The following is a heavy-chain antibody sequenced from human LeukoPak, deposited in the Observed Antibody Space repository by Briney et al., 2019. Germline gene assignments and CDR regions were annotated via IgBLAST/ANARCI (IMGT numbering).Heavy chain of an antibody. J-gene: IGHJ4*02. CDR1: GGSFSGYY. CDR2: INHSGST. V-gene: IGHV4-34*01. Sequence: PSETLSLTCAVYGGSFSGYYWSWIRQPPGKGLEWIGEINHSGSTNYNPSLKSRVTISVDTSKNQFSLKLSSVTAADTAVYYCARGRDIVVVPAAEFDYWGQGTLVTVSP. CDR3: ARGRDIVVVPAAEFDY. D-gene: IGHD2-2*01.